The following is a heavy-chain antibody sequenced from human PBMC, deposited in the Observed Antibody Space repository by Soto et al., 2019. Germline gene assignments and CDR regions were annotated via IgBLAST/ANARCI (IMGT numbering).Heavy chain of an antibody. CDR2: FYYSGST. V-gene: IGHV4-61*01. J-gene: IGHJ4*02. Sequence: SETLSLTCTVSGGSVSSGKYYWSWIRHPPGKGLEWIGYFYYSGSTNYNPSLKSRVTISVDTSKNQFSLMLPSVTAADTAVYYCARSAGATPYFAYWGQGTLVTVSS. CDR3: ARSAGATPYFAY. D-gene: IGHD1-26*01. CDR1: GGSVSSGKYY.